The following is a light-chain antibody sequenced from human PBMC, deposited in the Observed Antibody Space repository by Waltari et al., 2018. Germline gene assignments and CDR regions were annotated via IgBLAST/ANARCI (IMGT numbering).Light chain of an antibody. CDR1: SSNIGSNT. CDR2: YNN. CDR3: AAWDDGPDGPV. Sequence: HSVLTQPPSASATPGQRVTISCSGSSSNIGSNTVNWYQHLPGMAPKLLIYYNNQRPSGVPDLFSGSKSGTSASLAISGLQSEDEADYYCAAWDDGPDGPVFGGGTKLTVL. J-gene: IGLJ2*01. V-gene: IGLV1-44*01.